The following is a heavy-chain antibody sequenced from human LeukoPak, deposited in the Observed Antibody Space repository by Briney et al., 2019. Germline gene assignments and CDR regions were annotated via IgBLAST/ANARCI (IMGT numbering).Heavy chain of an antibody. CDR1: GGSISSYY. D-gene: IGHD2-21*02. CDR2: IYYSGST. Sequence: SETLSLTCTVSGGSISSYYWSRIRQPPGKGLEWIGYIYYSGSTNYKPSLKSRVTISVDTSKNQFSLKLSSVTAADTAVYYCARVPALRVVTTPTYFDLWGLGTLVSVSS. V-gene: IGHV4-59*01. J-gene: IGHJ4*02. CDR3: ARVPALRVVTTPTYFDL.